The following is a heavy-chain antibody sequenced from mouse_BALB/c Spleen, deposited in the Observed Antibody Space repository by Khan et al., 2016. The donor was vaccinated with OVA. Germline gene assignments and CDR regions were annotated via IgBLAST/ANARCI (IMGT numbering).Heavy chain of an antibody. Sequence: VQLQQSGPGLVQPSQSLSITCTVSGFSLTNYGVHWVRQSPGKGLEWLGLIWSGGSTDYNAAFISRLSISKDNSTSQAFFNMNSRQANDTAIYYCARNYDYDEGLTYWGQGTLVTVSA. CDR3: ARNYDYDEGLTY. CDR2: IWSGGST. V-gene: IGHV2-2*02. J-gene: IGHJ3*01. D-gene: IGHD2-4*01. CDR1: GFSLTNYG.